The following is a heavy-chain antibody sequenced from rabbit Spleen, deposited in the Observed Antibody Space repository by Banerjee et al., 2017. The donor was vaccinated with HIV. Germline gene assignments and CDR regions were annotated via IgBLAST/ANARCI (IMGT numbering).Heavy chain of an antibody. Sequence: QSLEESGGDLVKPGASLTLTCTASGFSFSPVNWIYWVRQAPGKGLEWIGTIYAGSTGTTDYARWAKGRFTISKTSSTTVTLQMNSLTAADTATYFCARDTGSSFSSYGMDLWGPGTLVTVS. CDR2: IYAGSTGTT. CDR3: ARDTGSSFSSYGMDL. CDR1: GFSFSPVNW. D-gene: IGHD8-1*01. V-gene: IGHV1S40*01. J-gene: IGHJ6*01.